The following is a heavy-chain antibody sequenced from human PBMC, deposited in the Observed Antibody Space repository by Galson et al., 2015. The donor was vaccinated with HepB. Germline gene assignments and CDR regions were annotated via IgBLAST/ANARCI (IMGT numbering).Heavy chain of an antibody. D-gene: IGHD3-10*01. Sequence: SVKVSCKASGGTFSSYAISWVRQAPGQGLEWMGGIIPIFGTANYAQKFQGRVTITADESTSTAYMELSSLRSEDTAVYYCARDQSAQWFGGNWFDPWGQGTLVTVSS. J-gene: IGHJ5*02. CDR2: IIPIFGTA. CDR1: GGTFSSYA. CDR3: ARDQSAQWFGGNWFDP. V-gene: IGHV1-69*13.